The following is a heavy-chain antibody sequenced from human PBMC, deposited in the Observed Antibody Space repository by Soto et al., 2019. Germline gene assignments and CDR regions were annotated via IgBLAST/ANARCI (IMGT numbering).Heavy chain of an antibody. CDR2: IKEDGSEK. Sequence: EVQVVESGGGLVQPGGSLRLSCAASGFTFSSYWMSWVRQAPGKGLEWVAKIKEDGSEKNYVDSVKGQFTISRDNAKNSLYLQMNSLRAEDTAVYYCARERYYYGSGDYWGQGTLVTFSS. D-gene: IGHD3-10*01. CDR1: GFTFSSYW. V-gene: IGHV3-7*01. CDR3: ARERYYYGSGDY. J-gene: IGHJ4*02.